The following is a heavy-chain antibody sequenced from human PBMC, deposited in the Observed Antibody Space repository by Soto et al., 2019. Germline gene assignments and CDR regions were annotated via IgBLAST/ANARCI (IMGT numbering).Heavy chain of an antibody. Sequence: SETLSLTCTVSGGSISSSSYYWGWIRQPPGKGLEWIGSIYYSGSTYYNPSLKSRVTISVDTSKNQFSLKLSSVTAADTAVYYCATYYDILTGPLGRGYYFDYWGQGTLVTVSS. J-gene: IGHJ4*02. D-gene: IGHD3-9*01. CDR3: ATYYDILTGPLGRGYYFDY. CDR2: IYYSGST. V-gene: IGHV4-39*01. CDR1: GGSISSSSYY.